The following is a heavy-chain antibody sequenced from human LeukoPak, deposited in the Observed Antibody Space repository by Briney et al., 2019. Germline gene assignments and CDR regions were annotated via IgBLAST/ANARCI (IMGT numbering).Heavy chain of an antibody. V-gene: IGHV1-69*13. CDR2: IIPIFGTA. CDR3: ARAPRDILTGYPSDYFDY. J-gene: IGHJ4*02. CDR1: GGTFSSYA. Sequence: SVKVSCKASGGTFSSYAISWVRQAPGQGLEWMGGIIPIFGTANYAQKFQGRVTITADESTSTAYMELSSLRSEDTAVYYCARAPRDILTGYPSDYFDYWGQGTLVTVSS. D-gene: IGHD3-9*01.